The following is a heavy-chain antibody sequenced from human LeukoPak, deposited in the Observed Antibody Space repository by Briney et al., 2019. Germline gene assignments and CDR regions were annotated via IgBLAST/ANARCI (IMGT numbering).Heavy chain of an antibody. Sequence: GGSLRLSCAASGFTFSSYWMSWVRQAPGKGLEWVANIKQDGSEKYYVDSVKGRFTISRDNAKNSLYLQMNSLRAEDTAVYYCAKWYSSGFRLEYYFDYWGQGTLVTVSS. J-gene: IGHJ4*02. CDR2: IKQDGSEK. CDR3: AKWYSSGFRLEYYFDY. V-gene: IGHV3-7*01. CDR1: GFTFSSYW. D-gene: IGHD6-19*01.